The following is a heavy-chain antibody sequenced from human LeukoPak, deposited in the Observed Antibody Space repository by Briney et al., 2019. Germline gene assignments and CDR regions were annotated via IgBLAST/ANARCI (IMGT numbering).Heavy chain of an antibody. CDR3: ARGAGGWYHWFDP. CDR1: GGSISSYY. D-gene: IGHD6-19*01. CDR2: IYYSGST. V-gene: IGHV4-59*12. J-gene: IGHJ5*02. Sequence: SETLSLTCTVSGGSISSYYWSWIRQPPGKGLEWIGYIYYSGSTNYNPSLKSRVTISVDTSKNQFSLKLSSVTAADTAVYYCARGAGGWYHWFDPWGQGTLVTVSS.